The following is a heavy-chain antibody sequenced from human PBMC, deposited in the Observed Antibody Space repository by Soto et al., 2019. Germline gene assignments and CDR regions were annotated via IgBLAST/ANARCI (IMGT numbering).Heavy chain of an antibody. CDR2: INAGNGNT. D-gene: IGHD2-8*01. V-gene: IGHV1-3*01. CDR3: ARDSGYCTNGVCYDFDY. J-gene: IGHJ4*02. Sequence: ASVKVSCKASGYTFTSYAMHWVRQAPGQRLEWMGWINAGNGNTKYSQKFQGRVTITRDTSASTAYMELSSLRSEDTAVYYCARDSGYCTNGVCYDFDYCGQGTLVTVPQ. CDR1: GYTFTSYA.